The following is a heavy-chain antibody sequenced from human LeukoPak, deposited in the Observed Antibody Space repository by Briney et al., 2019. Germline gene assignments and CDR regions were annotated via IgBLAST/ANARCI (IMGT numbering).Heavy chain of an antibody. Sequence: GGSLRLSCAASGFTFSSYWMHWVRHAPGKGLVWVSRINSDGSSTSYADSVKGRFTISRDNAKNTLYLQMNSLRAEDTAVYYCARDLLDDFWSGYYNYYYYYMDVWGKGTTVTVSS. J-gene: IGHJ6*03. CDR2: INSDGSST. D-gene: IGHD3-3*01. V-gene: IGHV3-74*01. CDR1: GFTFSSYW. CDR3: ARDLLDDFWSGYYNYYYYYMDV.